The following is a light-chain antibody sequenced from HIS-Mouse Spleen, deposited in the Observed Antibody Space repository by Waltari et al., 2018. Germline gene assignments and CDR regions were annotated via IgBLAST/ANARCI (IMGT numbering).Light chain of an antibody. CDR1: QGISSY. CDR2: AAS. J-gene: IGKJ1*01. V-gene: IGKV1-9*01. CDR3: QQLNSYPPT. Sequence: IQVTHSPSFLSASVRDRGTITCRASQGISSYLAWYQQKPGKAPKLLIYAASTLQSGVPSRFSGSGSGTEFTLTISSLQPEDFATYYCQQLNSYPPTFGQGTKVEIK.